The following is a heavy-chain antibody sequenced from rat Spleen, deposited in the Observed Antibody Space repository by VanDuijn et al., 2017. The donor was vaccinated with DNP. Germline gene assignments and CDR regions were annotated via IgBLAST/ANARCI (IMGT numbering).Heavy chain of an antibody. V-gene: IGHV5-25*01. D-gene: IGHD1-4*01. CDR2: ISTSGGST. Sequence: EVQLVESGGGLVQPGKSMELSCAASGFTFSDYNMAWVRLAPTKGLEWVATISTSGGSTYYRDSVKGRFTISRDNAKSTLYLQMNSLRSEDTATYYCATGSNWFAYWGQGVMVTVSS. CDR3: ATGSNWFAY. J-gene: IGHJ2*01. CDR1: GFTFSDYN.